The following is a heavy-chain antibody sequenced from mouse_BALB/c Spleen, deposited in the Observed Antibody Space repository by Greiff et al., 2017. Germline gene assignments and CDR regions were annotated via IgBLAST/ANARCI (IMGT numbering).Heavy chain of an antibody. D-gene: IGHD1-1*01. V-gene: IGHV1-87*01. CDR2: IYPGDGDT. CDR1: GYTFTYYW. Sequence: QVQLKQSGAELARPGASVKLSCKASGYTFTYYWMQGVKQRPGQGLEWIGAIYPGDGDTRYTQKFKGKATLTADKSSSTAYMQLSSLASEDFAVYYCARRGDGSSYWYFDVWGAGTTVTVSS. CDR3: ARRGDGSSYWYFDV. J-gene: IGHJ1*01.